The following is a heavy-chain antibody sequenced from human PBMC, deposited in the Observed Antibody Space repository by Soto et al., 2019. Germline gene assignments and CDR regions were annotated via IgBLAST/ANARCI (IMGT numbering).Heavy chain of an antibody. CDR1: GGSFSGYY. J-gene: IGHJ4*02. D-gene: IGHD2-15*01. CDR2: INHSGST. Sequence: SETLSLTCAVYGGSFSGYYWSWIRQPPGKGLEWIGEINHSGSTNYNPSLKSRVTISVDTSKNQFSLKLSSVTAADKAVYYCARGRYGYCSGGSCYQGHEYWGQGTLVTVS. V-gene: IGHV4-34*01. CDR3: ARGRYGYCSGGSCYQGHEY.